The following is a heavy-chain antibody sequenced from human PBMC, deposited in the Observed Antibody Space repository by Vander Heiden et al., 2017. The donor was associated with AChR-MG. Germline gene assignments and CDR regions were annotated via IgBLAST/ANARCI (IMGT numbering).Heavy chain of an antibody. Sequence: QVQLQESGPGLVKPSETLSLTCTVSGGSISSYYWSWIRQPPGKGLEWIGYIYYSGRTNYNPALKSRVTISVDTSKNQLSLKLRSVTAADTAVYYYARDGSGSPNNWFDPWGQGTLVTVSS. D-gene: IGHD3-10*01. V-gene: IGHV4-59*01. CDR2: IYYSGRT. J-gene: IGHJ5*02. CDR1: GGSISSYY. CDR3: ARDGSGSPNNWFDP.